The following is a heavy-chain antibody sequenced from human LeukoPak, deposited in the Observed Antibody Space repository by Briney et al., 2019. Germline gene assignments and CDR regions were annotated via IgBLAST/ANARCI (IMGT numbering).Heavy chain of an antibody. CDR1: GFTFNSYC. J-gene: IGHJ4*02. Sequence: GGSLRLSCAASGFTFNSYCMTWVRQAPGKGLESVADIEQDGSDKYYAGSVKGRFTISRDNAKNSLYLQMNSLRAEDTAVYFCARYNSAWKTDDYWGQGTLVTVSS. CDR3: ARYNSAWKTDDY. CDR2: IEQDGSDK. V-gene: IGHV3-7*03. D-gene: IGHD6-19*01.